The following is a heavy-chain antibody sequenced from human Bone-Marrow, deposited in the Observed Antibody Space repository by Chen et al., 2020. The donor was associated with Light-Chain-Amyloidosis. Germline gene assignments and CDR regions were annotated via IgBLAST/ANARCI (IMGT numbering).Heavy chain of an antibody. D-gene: IGHD5-12*01. Sequence: EVKKPGESLKISCKGSGYTFPNYWIGWVRQMPGKGLEWMGVIYPDDSDARYSPSFEGQVTISADKSITTAHLQWRSLKASDTAMYYCARRRDGYNFDYWGQGTLVTVSS. CDR2: IYPDDSDA. J-gene: IGHJ4*02. CDR3: ARRRDGYNFDY. CDR1: GYTFPNYW. V-gene: IGHV5-51*01.